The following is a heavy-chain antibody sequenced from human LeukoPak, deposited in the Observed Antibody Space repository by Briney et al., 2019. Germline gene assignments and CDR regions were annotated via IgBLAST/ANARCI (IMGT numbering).Heavy chain of an antibody. V-gene: IGHV3-21*01. Sequence: NPGGSLRLSCAASGFTFSSYSMNWVRQAPGKGLEWVSSISSSSSYIYYADSVKGRFTISRDNAKNSLYLQMNSLRAEDTAVYYCARELTKTEACHRGYMDVWGKGTTVTISS. D-gene: IGHD3-10*01. CDR3: ARELTKTEACHRGYMDV. CDR1: GFTFSSYS. CDR2: ISSSSSYI. J-gene: IGHJ6*03.